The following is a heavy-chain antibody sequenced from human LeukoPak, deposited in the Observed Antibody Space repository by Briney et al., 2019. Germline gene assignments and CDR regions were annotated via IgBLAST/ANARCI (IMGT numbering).Heavy chain of an antibody. Sequence: SETLSLTCTVSGFFIGSGYYWGWIRQPPGKGLEWIGSIYHGETTVYNPSLKSRISSSVDTSKNQFSLILTSMTAADTAVYFCVRDHSAHPAFFDYWGQGALVTVSS. D-gene: IGHD2-2*01. CDR3: VRDHSAHPAFFDY. CDR2: IYHGETT. J-gene: IGHJ4*02. V-gene: IGHV4-38-2*02. CDR1: GFFIGSGYY.